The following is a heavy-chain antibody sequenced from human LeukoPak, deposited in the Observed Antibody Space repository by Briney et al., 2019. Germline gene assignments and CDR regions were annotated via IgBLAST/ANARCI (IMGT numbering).Heavy chain of an antibody. CDR1: GFTFSSYE. CDR3: ARLDYGGNQGDY. D-gene: IGHD4-23*01. CDR2: ISSSGSTI. Sequence: GGSLTLSCAASGFTFSSYEMNWVRQAPGEGLEWVSYISSSGSTIYYADSVKGRFTISRDNAKNSLYLQMNSLRAEDTAVYYCARLDYGGNQGDYWGQGTLVTVAS. V-gene: IGHV3-48*03. J-gene: IGHJ4*02.